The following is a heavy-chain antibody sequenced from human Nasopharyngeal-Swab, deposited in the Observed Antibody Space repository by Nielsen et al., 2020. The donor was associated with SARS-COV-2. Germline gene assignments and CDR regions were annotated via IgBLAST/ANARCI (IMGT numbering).Heavy chain of an antibody. CDR3: ARVRFGSHYYDSSGYGDY. CDR1: GFTFSSHS. V-gene: IGHV3-21*01. Sequence: GESLKISCAASGFTFSSHSMNWVRQAPGKGLEWVSSISSSSSYIYYADSVKGRFTISRDNAKNSLYLQMNSLRAEDTAVYYCARVRFGSHYYDSSGYGDYWGQGTLVTVSS. CDR2: ISSSSSYI. J-gene: IGHJ4*02. D-gene: IGHD3-22*01.